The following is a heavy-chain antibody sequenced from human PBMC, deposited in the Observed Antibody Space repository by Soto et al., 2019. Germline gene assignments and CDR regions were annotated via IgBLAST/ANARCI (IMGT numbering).Heavy chain of an antibody. J-gene: IGHJ3*02. CDR3: ARDYYDSSGSHAFDI. D-gene: IGHD3-22*01. CDR2: IYSGGST. V-gene: IGHV3-53*01. CDR1: GFTVSSNY. Sequence: PGGSLRLSCAASGFTVSSNYMSWVRQAPGKGLEWVSVIYSGGSTYYADSVKGRFTISRDNSKNTLYLQMNSLRAEDTAVYYCARDYYDSSGSHAFDIWGQGTMVTVS.